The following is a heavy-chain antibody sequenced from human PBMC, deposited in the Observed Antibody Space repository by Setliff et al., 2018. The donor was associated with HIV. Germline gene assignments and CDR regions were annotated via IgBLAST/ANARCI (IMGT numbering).Heavy chain of an antibody. Sequence: GGSLRLSCATSGFTFDSYSIIWVRQAPGKGLEWVSYISGLGGGTIYYADSVRGRFTISRDDAEKSVYLQMNSLRAEDTAVYYCAKDRVGYCSSISCPGGFDYWGQGTLVTVSS. CDR1: GFTFDSYS. J-gene: IGHJ4*02. CDR2: ISGLGGGTI. CDR3: AKDRVGYCSSISCPGGFDY. D-gene: IGHD2-2*03. V-gene: IGHV3-48*01.